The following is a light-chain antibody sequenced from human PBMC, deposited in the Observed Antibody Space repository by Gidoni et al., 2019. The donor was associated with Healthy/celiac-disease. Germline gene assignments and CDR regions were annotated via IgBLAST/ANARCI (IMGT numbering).Light chain of an antibody. J-gene: IGKJ1*01. CDR1: QSVSSSY. CDR3: QQYGSSPRT. V-gene: IGKV3-20*01. Sequence: EIVLTQPPGTLSLSPGKRATLSCRASQSVSSSYLAWYQQKPGQAPRLLIYGASSRATGIPDRFSGSGSGTDFTLTISRLEPEDFAVYYWQQYGSSPRTFGQGTKVEIK. CDR2: GAS.